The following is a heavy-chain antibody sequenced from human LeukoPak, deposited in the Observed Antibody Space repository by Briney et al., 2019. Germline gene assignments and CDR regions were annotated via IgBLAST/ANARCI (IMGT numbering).Heavy chain of an antibody. CDR1: GYTFTGYY. Sequence: ASVKVSCKASGYTFTGYYMHWVRQAPGQGLEWMGWINPNSGGTNYAQKFQGRVTMTRDTSISTAYMELSRLRSDDTAVYYCARVDLGIVATPYNWFDPWGQGTLATVSS. J-gene: IGHJ5*02. D-gene: IGHD2-2*03. CDR3: ARVDLGIVATPYNWFDP. CDR2: INPNSGGT. V-gene: IGHV1-2*02.